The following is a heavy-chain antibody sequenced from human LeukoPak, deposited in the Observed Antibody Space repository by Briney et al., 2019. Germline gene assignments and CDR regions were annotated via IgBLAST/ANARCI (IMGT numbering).Heavy chain of an antibody. CDR1: GFTFSGSA. CDR3: TNQAAAGTNY. Sequence: GGSLTLSCAASGFTFSGSAMHWVRQASGKGLEWVGRIRSKANSYATAYAASVKGRFTISRDDSKNTAYLQMNSLKTEDTAVYYCTNQAAAGTNYWGQGTLVTVSS. D-gene: IGHD6-13*01. J-gene: IGHJ4*02. CDR2: IRSKANSYAT. V-gene: IGHV3-73*01.